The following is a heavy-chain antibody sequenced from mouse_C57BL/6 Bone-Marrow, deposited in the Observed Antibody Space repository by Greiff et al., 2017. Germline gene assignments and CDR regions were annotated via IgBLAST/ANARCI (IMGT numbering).Heavy chain of an antibody. D-gene: IGHD1-1*01. CDR3: AMGSTWYFDV. Sequence: EVMLVESGGGLVKPGGSLKLSCAASGFTFSDYGMHWVRQAPEKGLEWVAYISSGSSTIYYADTVKGRFTISRDNAKNTLFLQMTSLRSEDTAMYYCAMGSTWYFDVGGRGTTVTVSS. J-gene: IGHJ1*03. V-gene: IGHV5-17*01. CDR2: ISSGSSTI. CDR1: GFTFSDYG.